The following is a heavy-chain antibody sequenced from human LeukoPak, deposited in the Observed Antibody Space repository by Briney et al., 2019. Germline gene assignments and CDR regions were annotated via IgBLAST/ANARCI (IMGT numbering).Heavy chain of an antibody. D-gene: IGHD2-15*01. CDR2: IYYSGST. CDR1: GGSISSSSYY. Sequence: SETLSLTCTVSGGSISSSSYYWGWIRQPPGKGLEWIGYIYYSGSTYYNPSLKSRVTISVDTSKNQFSLKLSSVTAADTAVYYCAVDSGGYIWPYYWGQGTLVTVSS. J-gene: IGHJ4*02. CDR3: AVDSGGYIWPYY. V-gene: IGHV4-31*03.